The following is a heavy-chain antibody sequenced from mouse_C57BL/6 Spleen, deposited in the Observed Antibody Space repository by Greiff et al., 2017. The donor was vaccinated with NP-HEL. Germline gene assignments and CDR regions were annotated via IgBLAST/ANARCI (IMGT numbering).Heavy chain of an antibody. D-gene: IGHD3-3*01. CDR3: ARDRGRGAMDY. CDR1: GFTFSSYA. V-gene: IGHV5-4*01. Sequence: DVKLVESGGGLVKPGGSLKLSCAASGFTFSSYAMSWVRQTPEKRLEWVATISDGGSYTYYPDNVKGRFTISRDNAKNNLYLQMSHLKSEDTAMYYCARDRGRGAMDYCGQGTSVTVSS. CDR2: ISDGGSYT. J-gene: IGHJ4*01.